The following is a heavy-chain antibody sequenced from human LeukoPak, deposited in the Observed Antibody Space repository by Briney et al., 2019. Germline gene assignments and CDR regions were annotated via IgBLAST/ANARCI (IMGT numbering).Heavy chain of an antibody. V-gene: IGHV3-48*03. CDR1: GFTFSSYE. CDR2: ISSSGSTI. J-gene: IGHJ6*03. D-gene: IGHD3-3*01. CDR3: AREAYYDFWAGGYYYYYMDV. Sequence: GGSLRLSSAASGFTFSSYEMNWVRQAPGKGLEWVSYISSSGSTIYYADSVKGRFTISRDNAKNSLYLQVNSLRAEDTAVYYCAREAYYDFWAGGYYYYYMDVWGKGTTVTVSS.